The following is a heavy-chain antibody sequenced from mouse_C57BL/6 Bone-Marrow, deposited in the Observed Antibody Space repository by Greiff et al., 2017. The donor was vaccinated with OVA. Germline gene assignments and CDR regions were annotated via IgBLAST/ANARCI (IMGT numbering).Heavy chain of an antibody. V-gene: IGHV1-74*01. CDR3: ATAYYRYYYAMDY. CDR2: FHPSDSDT. D-gene: IGHD2-14*01. CDR1: GYTFTSYW. Sequence: QVQLQQPGADLVKPGASVKVSCKASGYTFTSYWMHWVKQSPGQGLEWIGRFHPSDSDTNYTQKFTGKATLTVDKSSSTAYMQLSSLTSEDSAVYYGATAYYRYYYAMDYWGQGTSVTVSS. J-gene: IGHJ4*01.